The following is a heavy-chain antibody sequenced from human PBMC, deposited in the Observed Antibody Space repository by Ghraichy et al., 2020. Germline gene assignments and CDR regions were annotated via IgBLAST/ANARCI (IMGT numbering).Heavy chain of an antibody. J-gene: IGHJ4*02. CDR2: FGPAGGT. V-gene: IGHV3-23*01. D-gene: IGHD5-12*01. CDR1: GFTFSSCA. CDR3: AKRLPYYFDR. Sequence: GSLRLSCAASGFTFSSCAMSWVRLAPGKGLEWVSTFGPAGGTYYADSVKGRFTVSRDNSKNSLYLQMNSMRAEDTAVYFCAKRLPYYFDRWGQGTRVTVSS.